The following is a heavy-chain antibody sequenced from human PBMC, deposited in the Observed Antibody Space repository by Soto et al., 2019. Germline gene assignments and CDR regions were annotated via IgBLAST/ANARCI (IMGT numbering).Heavy chain of an antibody. D-gene: IGHD3-10*01. CDR2: IRSKANSYAT. J-gene: IGHJ6*02. CDR3: TSIWFESYYYGMDV. CDR1: GFTFSGSA. V-gene: IGHV3-73*01. Sequence: VGSLRLSCAASGFTFSGSAMHWVRQASGKGLEWVGRIRSKANSYATAYAASVKGRFTISRDDSKNTAYLQMNSLKTEDTAVYYCTSIWFESYYYGMDVWGQGTTVTVSS.